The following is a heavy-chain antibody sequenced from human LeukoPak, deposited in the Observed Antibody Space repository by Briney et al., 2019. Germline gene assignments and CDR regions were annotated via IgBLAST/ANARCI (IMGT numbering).Heavy chain of an antibody. CDR3: ARDPGSGYEEHFDY. CDR2: INPNSGGT. D-gene: IGHD5-12*01. V-gene: IGHV1-2*02. Sequence: ASVKVSCKDSGYTFTGYYMHWVRQAPGQGLEWMGWINPNSGGTNYAQKFQGRVTMTRDTSISTAYMELSRLGSDEPAGFYCARDPGSGYEEHFDYWGQGTLVTVSS. J-gene: IGHJ4*02. CDR1: GYTFTGYY.